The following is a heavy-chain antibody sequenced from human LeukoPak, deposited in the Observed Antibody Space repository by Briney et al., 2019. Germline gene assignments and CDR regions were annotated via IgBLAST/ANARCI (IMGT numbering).Heavy chain of an antibody. Sequence: HPGGSLRLSCAASGFTFSSYGMSWVRQAPGKGLEWVSAISGSGGSTYYADSVKGRFTISRDNSKNTLYLQMNSLRAEDTAVYYCAKARPRVGAEPYYFDYWGQGTLVTVSS. CDR1: GFTFSSYG. V-gene: IGHV3-23*01. J-gene: IGHJ4*02. D-gene: IGHD1-26*01. CDR2: ISGSGGST. CDR3: AKARPRVGAEPYYFDY.